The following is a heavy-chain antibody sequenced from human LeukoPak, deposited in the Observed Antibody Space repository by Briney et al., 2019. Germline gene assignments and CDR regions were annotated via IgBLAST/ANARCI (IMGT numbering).Heavy chain of an antibody. CDR3: ARAHPGDYSDFQFDY. D-gene: IGHD4-11*01. J-gene: IGHJ4*02. CDR2: ISGSGGCT. CDR1: GFTFSNYA. V-gene: IGHV3-23*01. Sequence: GGSLRLSCAASGFTFSNYAMSWVRQAPGKGLEWVSVISGSGGCTYYVDSVQGRFTISRDNAKNSLYLQMNSLRAEDTAVYYCARAHPGDYSDFQFDYWGQGTLVTVSS.